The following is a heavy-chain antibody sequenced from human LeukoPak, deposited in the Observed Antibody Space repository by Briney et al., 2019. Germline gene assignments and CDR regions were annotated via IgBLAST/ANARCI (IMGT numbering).Heavy chain of an antibody. Sequence: PGGSLRLSCAASGFTFSSYWMHWVRQAPGKGLVWVSRINSDGSSTTYADSVKARFTISRDNAKNTLYLQMNSLRAEDTAVYYCARQFWRDGYTNGYWGQGTLVTVSS. CDR3: ARQFWRDGYTNGY. J-gene: IGHJ4*02. CDR1: GFTFSSYW. CDR2: INSDGSST. D-gene: IGHD5-24*01. V-gene: IGHV3-74*01.